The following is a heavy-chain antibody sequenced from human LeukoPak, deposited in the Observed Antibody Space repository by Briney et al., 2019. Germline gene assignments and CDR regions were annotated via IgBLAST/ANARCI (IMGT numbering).Heavy chain of an antibody. Sequence: GGSPRLSCAASGFTFSNAWMSWVRQAPGKGLEXXXXXXXXXYGGTTDYAVHVKGRFTISRDDSKNTLYLQMNSLKTEDTAVYYCTTVGYYYDSSGYSPFDYWGQGTLVTVSS. J-gene: IGHJ4*02. D-gene: IGHD3-22*01. CDR2: XXXXXYGGTT. CDR3: TTVGYYYDSSGYSPFDY. CDR1: GFTFSNAW. V-gene: IGHV3-15*01.